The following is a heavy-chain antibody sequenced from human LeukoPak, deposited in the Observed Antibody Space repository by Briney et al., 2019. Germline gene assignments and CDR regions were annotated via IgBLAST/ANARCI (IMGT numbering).Heavy chain of an antibody. CDR3: GGLAVFDY. CDR2: IRSDGSDK. J-gene: IGHJ4*02. Sequence: GGSLRLSCAASGFTFSNYDMHWARLAPGKGLEWVTFIRSDGSDKYYADSVKGRFTISRDNSRNTLYLQMNSLRPEDTAVYYCGGLAVFDYWGQGTLVTVSS. V-gene: IGHV3-30*02. D-gene: IGHD2-15*01. CDR1: GFTFSNYD.